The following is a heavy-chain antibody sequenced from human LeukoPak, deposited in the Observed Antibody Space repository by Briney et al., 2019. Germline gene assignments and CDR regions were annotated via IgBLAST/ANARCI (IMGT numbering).Heavy chain of an antibody. CDR2: ISGSGGST. J-gene: IGHJ4*02. V-gene: IGHV3-23*01. D-gene: IGHD3-10*01. Sequence: GGSLRLSCAASGFTFSSYGMSWVRQAPGKGLEWVSAISGSGGSTYYADSVKGRFTISRDNSKNTLYLQMNSLRAEDTAVYYCTQRSYGSGSYQDWGQGTLVTVSS. CDR1: GFTFSSYG. CDR3: TQRSYGSGSYQD.